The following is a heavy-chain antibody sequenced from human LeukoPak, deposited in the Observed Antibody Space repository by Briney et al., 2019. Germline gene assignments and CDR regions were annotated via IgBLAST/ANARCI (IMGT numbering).Heavy chain of an antibody. Sequence: GGTLRLSCAASGFTFNKYAMSWVRQSPGRGLEWVSAIGRSGANSYYATSVKGRFSVSRDNTKNTFHLQMNSLRAEDTAIYYCAKPQTAVVPAATLGFDSWGQGTLDTVSS. CDR2: IGRSGANS. D-gene: IGHD2-2*01. CDR1: GFTFNKYA. V-gene: IGHV3-23*01. CDR3: AKPQTAVVPAATLGFDS. J-gene: IGHJ4*02.